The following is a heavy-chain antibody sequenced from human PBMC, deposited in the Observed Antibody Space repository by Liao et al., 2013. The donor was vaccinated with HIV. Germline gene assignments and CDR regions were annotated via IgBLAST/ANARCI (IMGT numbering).Heavy chain of an antibody. CDR2: MYYTSVSA. D-gene: IGHD3-10*01. CDR3: AAILRGVLITNFHY. CDR1: GGSMSSYY. Sequence: QVQLQESGPGLVKPSETLSLTCTVSGGSMSSYYWSWIRQAPGKGLEWIAYMYYTSVSANTNPSLESRVTMSIDTSENQFSLKLRSVTAADTAVYFCAAILRGVLITNFHYWGQGILVTVSS. V-gene: IGHV4-59*01. J-gene: IGHJ4*02.